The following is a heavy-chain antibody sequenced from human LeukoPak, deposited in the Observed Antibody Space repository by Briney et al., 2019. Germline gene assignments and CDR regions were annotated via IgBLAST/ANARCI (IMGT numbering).Heavy chain of an antibody. J-gene: IGHJ3*02. CDR1: GGSISSYY. CDR2: IYYSGST. CDR3: ARDGGRAFDI. V-gene: IGHV4-59*01. Sequence: SETLSPTCTVSGGSISSYYWSWIRRPPGKGLEWIGYIYYSGSTNYNPSLKSRVTISVDTSKNQFSLKLSSVTAADTAVYYCARDGGRAFDIWGQGTMVTVSS. D-gene: IGHD3-16*01.